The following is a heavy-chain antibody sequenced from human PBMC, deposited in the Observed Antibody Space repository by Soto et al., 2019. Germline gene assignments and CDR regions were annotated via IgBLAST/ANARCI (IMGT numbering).Heavy chain of an antibody. Sequence: SVKVSCKASGGTFSSYAISWVRQAPGQGLEWKGGIIPIFGTANYAQKFQGRVTITADESTSTAYMELSSLRSEDTAVYYCARESGSPEDLFDYWGQGTLVTVSS. CDR3: ARESGSPEDLFDY. J-gene: IGHJ4*02. CDR1: GGTFSSYA. D-gene: IGHD6-19*01. V-gene: IGHV1-69*13. CDR2: IIPIFGTA.